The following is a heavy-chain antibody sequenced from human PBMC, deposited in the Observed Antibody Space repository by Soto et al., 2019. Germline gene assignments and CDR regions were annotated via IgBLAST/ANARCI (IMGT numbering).Heavy chain of an antibody. V-gene: IGHV4-39*01. CDR1: GGSLGSVDNY. Sequence: SETLSLTCSVSGGSLGSVDNYWAWIRQAPGKGLEGIGSVYYVDSPFYNPSHKSRVTMSIDTTKNQYSQNLTSVTATDTAVYYCATIIIPGNRHTDFDLRGQGISVTVSS. CDR3: ATIIIPGNRHTDFDL. CDR2: VYYVDSP. J-gene: IGHJ5*02.